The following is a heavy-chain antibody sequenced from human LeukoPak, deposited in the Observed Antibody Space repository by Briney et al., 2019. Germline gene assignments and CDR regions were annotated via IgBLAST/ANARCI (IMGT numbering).Heavy chain of an antibody. D-gene: IGHD1-26*01. CDR3: ARDPRGIVGAPRPDY. CDR2: INPNSGGT. CDR1: GYTFTGYY. J-gene: IGHJ4*02. V-gene: IGHV1-2*02. Sequence: GASVKVSCKASGYTFTGYYMHWVRQAPGQGLEWMGWINPNSGGTNYAQKFQGRVTMPRDTSISTAYMELSRLRSDDTAVYYCARDPRGIVGAPRPDYWGQGTLVTVSS.